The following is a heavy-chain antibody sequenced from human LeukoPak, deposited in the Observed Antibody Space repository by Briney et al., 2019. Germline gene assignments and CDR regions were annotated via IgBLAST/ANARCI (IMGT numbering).Heavy chain of an antibody. V-gene: IGHV1-18*01. J-gene: IGHJ6*02. CDR2: ISAYNGNT. CDR3: ARDLGTPGNYGMDV. CDR1: GYTFTTYG. D-gene: IGHD3-10*01. Sequence: ASVKLSFTASGYTFTTYGISWVRQAPGQGLEWMGWISAYNGNTKYAQNLQGRVTMTTDTSTSIVYMELRSLRSDDTAVYYCARDLGTPGNYGMDVWGQGTTVTVSS.